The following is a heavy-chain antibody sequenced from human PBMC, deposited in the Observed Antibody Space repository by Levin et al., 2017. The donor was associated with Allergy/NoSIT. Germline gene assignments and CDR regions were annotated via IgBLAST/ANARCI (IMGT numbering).Heavy chain of an antibody. CDR1: GGSISSSNW. V-gene: IGHV4-4*02. J-gene: IGHJ5*02. CDR2: IYHSGST. D-gene: IGHD2-2*01. Sequence: SETLSLTCAVSGGSISSSNWWSWVRQPPGKGLEWIGEIYHSGSTNYNPSLKSRVTISVDKSKNPFSLKLSSVTAAAPAVYSCARGAPMRAEDPFWFDPWGQGTLVTVSS. CDR3: ARGAPMRAEDPFWFDP.